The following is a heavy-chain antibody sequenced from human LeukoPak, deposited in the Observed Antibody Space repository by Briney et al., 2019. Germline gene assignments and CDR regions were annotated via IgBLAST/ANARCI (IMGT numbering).Heavy chain of an antibody. CDR2: IKSDGSGK. Sequence: GGSLRLSCAASGFTFSNYLMSWVRQAPGKGLEWVANIKSDGSGKYYVDSVKGRFTISRDNTKNSLYLQMNSLGAEDTAVYYCARRFYYDSLGYYPFDLWGQGTLVTVSS. D-gene: IGHD3-22*01. V-gene: IGHV3-7*01. CDR3: ARRFYYDSLGYYPFDL. CDR1: GFTFSNYL. J-gene: IGHJ4*02.